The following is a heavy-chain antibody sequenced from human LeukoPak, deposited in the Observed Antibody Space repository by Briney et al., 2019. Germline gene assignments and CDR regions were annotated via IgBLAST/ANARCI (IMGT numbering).Heavy chain of an antibody. CDR1: GFTFSSYS. CDR2: ISSSSSTI. Sequence: PGGSLRLSCAASGFTFSSYSMNWVRQAPGKGLEWVSYISSSSSTIYYADSVKGRFTISRDNAKNSLYLQMNSLRAEDTAVYYCARGLRYCSGGSCNWGQGTLVTVSS. D-gene: IGHD2-15*01. J-gene: IGHJ4*02. CDR3: ARGLRYCSGGSCN. V-gene: IGHV3-48*01.